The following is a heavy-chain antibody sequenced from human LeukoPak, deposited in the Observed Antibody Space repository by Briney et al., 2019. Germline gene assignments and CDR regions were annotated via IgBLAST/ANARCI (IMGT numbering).Heavy chain of an antibody. D-gene: IGHD3-10*01. CDR2: IYYSGST. CDR1: GGSFSGYY. V-gene: IGHV4-34*01. CDR3: ARLGIGSGSYMAWGY. Sequence: SETLSLTCAVYGGSFSGYYWSWIRQPPGKGLEWIGSIYYSGSTYYNPSLKSRVTIPVETSKNQVSLKLSSVTAADTAVYYCARLGIGSGSYMAWGYWGQGTLVTVSS. J-gene: IGHJ4*02.